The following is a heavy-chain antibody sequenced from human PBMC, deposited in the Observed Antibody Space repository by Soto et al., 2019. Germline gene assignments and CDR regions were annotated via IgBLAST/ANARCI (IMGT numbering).Heavy chain of an antibody. CDR3: AGDRVVAVAGTRTIDY. V-gene: IGHV4-34*01. J-gene: IGHJ4*02. Sequence: SETLSLTCAVYGGSFSGYYWSWIRQPPGKGLEWIGEINHSGSTNYNPSLKSRVTISVDTSKNQFSLKLSSVTAADTAVYYCAGDRVVAVAGTRTIDYWGQGTLVTVSS. D-gene: IGHD6-19*01. CDR1: GGSFSGYY. CDR2: INHSGST.